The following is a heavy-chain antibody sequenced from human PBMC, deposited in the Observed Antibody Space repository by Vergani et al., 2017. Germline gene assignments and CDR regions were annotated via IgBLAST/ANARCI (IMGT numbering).Heavy chain of an antibody. CDR3: ARIYCSGGSCRYYYYYYGMDV. Sequence: QESGPGLVKSSETLSLTCSVSFDSIRNLYCNWIRQPPGKGLEWLAHIFSNDEKSYSTSLKSRLTISKDTSKSQVVLTMTNMDPVDTATYYCARIYCSGGSCRYYYYYYGMDVWGQGTTVTVSS. D-gene: IGHD2-15*01. V-gene: IGHV2-26*01. CDR1: FDSIRNLYC. J-gene: IGHJ6*02. CDR2: IFSNDEK.